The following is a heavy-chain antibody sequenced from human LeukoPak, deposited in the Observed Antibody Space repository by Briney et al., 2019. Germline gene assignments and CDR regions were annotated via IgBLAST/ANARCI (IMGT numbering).Heavy chain of an antibody. CDR1: GGSISSYY. CDR2: IYYSGST. Sequence: PSETLSLTCTVSGGSISSYYWSWIRQPPGKGLEWIGYIYYSGSTNYNPSLKSRVTISVDTSKNQFSLKLSSVTAADTAVYYCAREGITMVRGVLYYFDYWGQGTLVTVSS. V-gene: IGHV4-59*01. J-gene: IGHJ4*02. CDR3: AREGITMVRGVLYYFDY. D-gene: IGHD3-10*01.